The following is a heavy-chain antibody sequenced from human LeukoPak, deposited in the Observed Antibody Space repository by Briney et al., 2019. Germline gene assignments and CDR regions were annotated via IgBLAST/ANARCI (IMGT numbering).Heavy chain of an antibody. D-gene: IGHD4/OR15-4a*01. J-gene: IGHJ4*02. V-gene: IGHV1-2*02. CDR3: ARGGAYFDY. CDR2: INPNGGGT. Sequence: GASVKVSCKGSGYTFTSYAMNWVRQAPGQGLEWMGWINPNGGGTKYAQKFQDTVTMTTDTSISTAYMELSGLRSDDTAVYYCARGGAYFDYWGQGTLVTVSS. CDR1: GYTFTSYA.